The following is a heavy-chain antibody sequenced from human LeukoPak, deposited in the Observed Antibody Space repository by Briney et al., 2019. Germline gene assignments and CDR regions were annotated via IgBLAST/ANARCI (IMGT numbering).Heavy chain of an antibody. CDR3: ARGSAVAAGPFEY. CDR1: GYTLTELS. J-gene: IGHJ4*02. D-gene: IGHD6-19*01. V-gene: IGHV1-24*01. CDR2: FDPEDGET. Sequence: ASVKVSCKVSGYTLTELSMHWVRQAPGKGLEWMGGFDPEDGETIYAQKFQGRVTMTEDTSTDTACMELSSLRAEDKAVYYCARGSAVAAGPFEYWGQGTLVTVSS.